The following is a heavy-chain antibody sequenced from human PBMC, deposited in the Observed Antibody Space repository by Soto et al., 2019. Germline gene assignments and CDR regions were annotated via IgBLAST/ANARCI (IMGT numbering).Heavy chain of an antibody. J-gene: IGHJ6*02. CDR1: GFTFSNAW. CDR2: IKSKTDGGTT. CDR3: TTDPAYYDLLTGYNYYYGMDV. D-gene: IGHD3-9*01. Sequence: GGSLRLSCAASGFTFSNAWMSWVRQAPGKGLEWVGRIKSKTDGGTTDYAAPVKGRFTISRDDSKNTLYLQMNSLKTEDTAVYYCTTDPAYYDLLTGYNYYYGMDVWGQGTTVTVSS. V-gene: IGHV3-15*01.